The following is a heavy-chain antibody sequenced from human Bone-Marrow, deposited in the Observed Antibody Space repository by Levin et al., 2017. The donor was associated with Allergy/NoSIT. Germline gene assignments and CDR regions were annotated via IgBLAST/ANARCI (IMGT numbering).Heavy chain of an antibody. CDR1: GFSLTTTGMC. CDR3: ARRHSGYYSGASCKFGPAYSYCMDV. CDR2: IDWDDDT. J-gene: IGHJ6*02. D-gene: IGHD2-15*01. V-gene: IGHV2-70*01. Sequence: SGPTLVKPTQTLTLTCTFSGFSLTTTGMCVTWIRQPPGKALEWLALIDWDDDTYYNTSLKSRLTISKDTSKNQVVLTLTNMDRLDTATYYCARRHSGYYSGASCKFGPAYSYCMDVWGQGTTVTVS.